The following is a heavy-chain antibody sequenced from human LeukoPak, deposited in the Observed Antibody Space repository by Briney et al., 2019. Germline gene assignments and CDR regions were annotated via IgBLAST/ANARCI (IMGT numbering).Heavy chain of an antibody. V-gene: IGHV1-18*01. J-gene: IGHJ6*03. Sequence: ASVTVSCKASGYKFTNYGISWVRQAPGQGLEWMGWISPYNGNTIYAQKLQGRVTMTTDTSTSTAYMELRSLRSDDTAVYYCARDAPEYGSGSYKYYYYYYYMDVWGKGTTVTISS. CDR3: ARDAPEYGSGSYKYYYYYYYMDV. CDR1: GYKFTNYG. CDR2: ISPYNGNT. D-gene: IGHD3-10*01.